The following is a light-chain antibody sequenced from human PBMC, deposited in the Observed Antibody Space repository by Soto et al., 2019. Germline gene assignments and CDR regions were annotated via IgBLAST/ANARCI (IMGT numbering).Light chain of an antibody. CDR2: GNS. CDR3: QSYDSSPRVV. J-gene: IGLJ2*01. Sequence: QSVLTQPPSVSGAPGQRVTISCTGSSSNIGAGYDVHWYQQLPGTAPKLLIYGNSNRPSGVPDRFSGSKSGTSASLAITGLQAEDEADYYCQSYDSSPRVVFGGGTQLTV. V-gene: IGLV1-40*01. CDR1: SSNIGAGYD.